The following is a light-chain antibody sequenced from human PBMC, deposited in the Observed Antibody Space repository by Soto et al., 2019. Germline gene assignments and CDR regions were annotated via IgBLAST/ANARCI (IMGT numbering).Light chain of an antibody. CDR3: QQYYSSPQT. Sequence: DIVMTQSPDSLAVSLGERATINCKSSQSVLYSSNNKNYLAWYQQKSGQPPKLLFYWSSTRESGVPDRFSGSGSGTAFPLTISRLQAEDVAVYYCQQYYSSPQTFGQGNKVEIK. CDR1: QSVLYSSNNKNY. J-gene: IGKJ1*01. CDR2: WSS. V-gene: IGKV4-1*01.